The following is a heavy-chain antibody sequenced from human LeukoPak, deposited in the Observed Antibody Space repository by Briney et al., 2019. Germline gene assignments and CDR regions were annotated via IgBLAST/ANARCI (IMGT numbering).Heavy chain of an antibody. V-gene: IGHV4-34*01. CDR2: INHSGST. D-gene: IGHD2-2*02. CDR1: GGSFSGYY. Sequence: SETLSLTCAVYGGSFSGYYWSWIRQPPGKGLEWIGEINHSGSTNYNPSLKSRVTISVDTSKNQFSLKLISVTAADTAVYYCARGPGPDIVVVPAAIFDYWGQGTLVTVSS. J-gene: IGHJ4*02. CDR3: ARGPGPDIVVVPAAIFDY.